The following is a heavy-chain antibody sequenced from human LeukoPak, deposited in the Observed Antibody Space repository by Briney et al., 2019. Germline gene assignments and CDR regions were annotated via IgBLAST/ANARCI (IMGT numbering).Heavy chain of an antibody. CDR1: GGSISSSSYY. J-gene: IGHJ3*01. Sequence: PSETLSLTCTVSGGSISSSSYYWGWIRQPPGKGLEWIGSIYYSGSTYYNPSLKSRVTISVDTSKNQFSLKLRSVTAADTAVYYCARFGIVGTTDVFDLWGQGTAVTVSS. CDR3: ARFGIVGTTDVFDL. D-gene: IGHD1-26*01. CDR2: IYYSGST. V-gene: IGHV4-39*01.